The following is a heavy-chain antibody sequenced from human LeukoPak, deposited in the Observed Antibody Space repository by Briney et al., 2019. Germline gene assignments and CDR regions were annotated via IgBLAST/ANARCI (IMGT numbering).Heavy chain of an antibody. CDR1: SGSFSGYY. J-gene: IGHJ4*02. D-gene: IGHD5-18*01. Sequence: PSETLSLTCAVYSGSFSGYYWNWIRQPPGKGLEWIGEINHSGSTNYNPSLKSRVTISVDTSKNQFSLDLSSVTAADTAVYYCASVDTTMVLFDYWGQGTLVTVSS. CDR2: INHSGST. CDR3: ASVDTTMVLFDY. V-gene: IGHV4-34*01.